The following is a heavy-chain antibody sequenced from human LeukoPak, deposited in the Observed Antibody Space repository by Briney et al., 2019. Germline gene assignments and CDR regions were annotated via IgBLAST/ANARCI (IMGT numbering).Heavy chain of an antibody. CDR3: ARDQRVTGRPDIDY. CDR1: GFTFRNHW. CDR2: ISSDGSST. D-gene: IGHD6-6*01. V-gene: IGHV3-74*03. J-gene: IGHJ4*02. Sequence: GRSLRLSCAASGFTFRNHWIHWVRQTPGKGLVWGSRISSDGSSTTYADSVKGRFTISRDNAKNTLYLQMNNLRAEDTAMYYCARDQRVTGRPDIDYWGQGTLVIVSS.